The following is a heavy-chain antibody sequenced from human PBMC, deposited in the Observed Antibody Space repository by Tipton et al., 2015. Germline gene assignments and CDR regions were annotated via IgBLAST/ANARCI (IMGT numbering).Heavy chain of an antibody. D-gene: IGHD3-16*01. J-gene: IGHJ4*02. CDR1: GGSVSSGSYY. CDR2: IYYSGST. V-gene: IGHV4-61*01. Sequence: TLSLTCTVSGGSVSSGSYYWSWIRQPPGKELEWIGYIYYSGSTNYNPSLKSRVTISVDTSKNQFFLRMTPVTAADTAVYYCARIRGRYVLDHWGQGTLVTVSS. CDR3: ARIRGRYVLDH.